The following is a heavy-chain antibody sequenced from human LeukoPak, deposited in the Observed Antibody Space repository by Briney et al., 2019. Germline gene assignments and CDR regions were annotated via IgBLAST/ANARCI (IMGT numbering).Heavy chain of an antibody. V-gene: IGHV4-34*01. D-gene: IGHD2-21*02. Sequence: PSETLSLTCAVYGGSFSGYYWSWIRQPPGKGLEWIGEMNHSGSTNYNPSLKSRVIISVDTSKNQFSLKLSSVTAADTAVYYCARSTDYYGMDVWGQGTTVTVSS. J-gene: IGHJ6*02. CDR1: GGSFSGYY. CDR2: MNHSGST. CDR3: ARSTDYYGMDV.